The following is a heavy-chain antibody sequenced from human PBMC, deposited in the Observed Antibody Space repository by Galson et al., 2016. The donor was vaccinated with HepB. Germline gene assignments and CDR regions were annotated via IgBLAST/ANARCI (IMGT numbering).Heavy chain of an antibody. J-gene: IGHJ6*02. CDR2: VSDDGNDK. V-gene: IGHV3-30*18. CDR3: AKDFTHYYYNGDSEKGSYYYGMDV. Sequence: SLRLSCAVFGFIFKRHGFHWVRQAPGKGPEWVAFVSDDGNDKYYTDSVKGRFTISRDDSKNTLYLQMNSLRADDTAVYYCAKDFTHYYYNGDSEKGSYYYGMDVWGQGTAVTVSS. D-gene: IGHD3-22*01. CDR1: GFIFKRHG.